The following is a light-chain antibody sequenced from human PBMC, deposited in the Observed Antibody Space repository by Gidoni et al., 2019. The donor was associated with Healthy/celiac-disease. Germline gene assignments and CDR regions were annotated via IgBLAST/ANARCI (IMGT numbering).Light chain of an antibody. V-gene: IGLV1-51*01. CDR2: DNN. J-gene: IGLJ2*01. CDR1: STNMGNNY. CDR3: GTWDSSLSAVV. Sequence: QSALTQPPSASAAPGQTVTITCSGSSTNMGNNYVSWYQQLPGTAPKPLIYDNNKRPSGLPDRFSGSNSGTSATLGISGLLTGDEADYYCGTWDSSLSAVVFGGGTKLTVL.